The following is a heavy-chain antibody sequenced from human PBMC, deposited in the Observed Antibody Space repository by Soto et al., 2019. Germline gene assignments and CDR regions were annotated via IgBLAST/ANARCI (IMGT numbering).Heavy chain of an antibody. CDR3: ARGLDFYGSGSPDLNGY. V-gene: IGHV4-61*03. Sequence: KPSETLSLTCTVSGRSVSSGSYYWSWLRQPPGKGLEWIGNINHSGTANYNPSLKTRATISVDTSKKHFSLKLTAVTSADTAVYYCARGLDFYGSGSPDLNGYWGQGTLVTVSS. CDR1: GRSVSSGSYY. J-gene: IGHJ4*02. CDR2: INHSGTA. D-gene: IGHD3-10*01.